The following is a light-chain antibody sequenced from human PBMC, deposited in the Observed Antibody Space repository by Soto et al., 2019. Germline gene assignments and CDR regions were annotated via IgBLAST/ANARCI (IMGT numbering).Light chain of an antibody. CDR1: SSNIGNNY. CDR3: GTWDSSLSAVV. Sequence: QSVLTQPPSVSAAPGQKVTISCSGSSSNIGNNYVSWYQQLPGTAPKLLIYENNKQPSGIPDRFSGSKSGTSATLGITGRQTGDEADYYCGTWDSSLSAVVFGGGTQLTVL. CDR2: ENN. J-gene: IGLJ2*01. V-gene: IGLV1-51*02.